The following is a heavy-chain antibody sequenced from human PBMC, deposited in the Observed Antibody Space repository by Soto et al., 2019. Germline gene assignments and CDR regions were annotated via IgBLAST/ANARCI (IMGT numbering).Heavy chain of an antibody. V-gene: IGHV3-53*01. D-gene: IGHD1-1*01. J-gene: IGHJ3*01. CDR3: ATWHEREHAFDV. Sequence: DVQLVESGGGLIQPGESLRLSCAAFGLTISGKKYVAWVRQAPGKGLEWVSALYDVDGSFYADSVTGRFTTSSDSSKTTVYLQRNDLRPDDTADYSCATWHEREHAFDVWGQGTTVTISS. CDR2: LYDVDGS. CDR1: GLTISGKKY.